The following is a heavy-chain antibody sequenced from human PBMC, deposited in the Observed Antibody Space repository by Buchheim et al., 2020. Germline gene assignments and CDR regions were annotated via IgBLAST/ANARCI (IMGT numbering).Heavy chain of an antibody. CDR1: GFTFSSYG. CDR2: ISYDGSNK. D-gene: IGHD6-13*01. Sequence: QVQLVESGGGVVQPGRSLRLSCAASGFTFSSYGMHWVRQAPGKGLEWVAVISYDGSNKYYADSVKGRFTISRDNSKNQLYLQMNSLRAEDTAVYYCAKARSPIAAAGTSPLAVWGQGTT. J-gene: IGHJ6*02. CDR3: AKARSPIAAAGTSPLAV. V-gene: IGHV3-30*18.